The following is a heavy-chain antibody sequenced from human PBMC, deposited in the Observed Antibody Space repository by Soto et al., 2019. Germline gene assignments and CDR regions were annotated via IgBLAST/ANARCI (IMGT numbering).Heavy chain of an antibody. CDR1: GFTFGDYA. D-gene: IGHD6-19*01. CDR2: IRSKAYGGTT. J-gene: IGHJ4*02. Sequence: PGGPLRLSCTASGFTFGDYAMSWIRQAPGKGLEWVGFIRSKAYGGTTEYAASVKGRFTISRDDSKSIAYLQMNSLKTEDTAVYYCTRDYSSGPYWGQGTLVTVSS. V-gene: IGHV3-49*03. CDR3: TRDYSSGPY.